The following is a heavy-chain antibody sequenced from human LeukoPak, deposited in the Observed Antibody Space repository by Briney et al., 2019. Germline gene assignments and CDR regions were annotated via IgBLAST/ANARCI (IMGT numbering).Heavy chain of an antibody. J-gene: IGHJ4*02. Sequence: PSETLSLTCAVYGGSFSGYYWSWIRQPPGKGPEWIGEINHSGSTNYNPSLKSRVTISVDTSKNQFSLKLSSVTAADTAVYYCARCNYYDSSGMRYWGQGTLVTVSS. CDR2: INHSGST. CDR1: GGSFSGYY. V-gene: IGHV4-34*01. D-gene: IGHD3-22*01. CDR3: ARCNYYDSSGMRY.